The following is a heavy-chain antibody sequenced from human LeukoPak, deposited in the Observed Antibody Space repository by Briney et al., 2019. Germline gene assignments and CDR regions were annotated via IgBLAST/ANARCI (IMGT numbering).Heavy chain of an antibody. CDR2: IYNRGST. D-gene: IGHD3-22*01. V-gene: IGHV4-4*07. CDR1: GVSISSYY. J-gene: IGHJ4*02. CDR3: AREESSGHYDY. Sequence: SETLSLTCTVSGVSISSYYWTWIRQTAGKGLEWIGRIYNRGSTNSNPSLKSRVTMSLDTSKNQFSLKLSSVTAADTAVYYCAREESSGHYDYWGQGTLVTVSS.